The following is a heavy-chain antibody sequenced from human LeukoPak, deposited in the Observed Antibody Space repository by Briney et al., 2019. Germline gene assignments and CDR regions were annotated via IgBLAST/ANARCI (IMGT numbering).Heavy chain of an antibody. CDR1: GFTFSSYE. D-gene: IGHD3-10*01. V-gene: IGHV3-48*03. CDR3: ARGVRFGELLGWFDP. Sequence: GGSLRLSCAASGFTFSSYEMNWVRQAPGEGLEWVSYISSSGSTIYYADSVKGRFTISRDNAKNSLYLQMNSLRAEDTAVYYCARGVRFGELLGWFDPWGQGTLVTVSS. J-gene: IGHJ5*02. CDR2: ISSSGSTI.